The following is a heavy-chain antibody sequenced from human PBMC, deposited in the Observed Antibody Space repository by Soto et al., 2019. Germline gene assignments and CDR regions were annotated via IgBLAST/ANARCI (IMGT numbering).Heavy chain of an antibody. D-gene: IGHD5-12*01. V-gene: IGHV3-23*01. Sequence: PVGSLRLSCAASGFTFSSYAMSWVRQAQGKGLEWVSAISGSGGSTYYADSVKGRFTISRDNSKNTLYLQMNSLRAEDAAVYYCAKQASRDGYIHFDYWGQGTLVTVSS. CDR3: AKQASRDGYIHFDY. CDR1: GFTFSSYA. J-gene: IGHJ4*02. CDR2: ISGSGGST.